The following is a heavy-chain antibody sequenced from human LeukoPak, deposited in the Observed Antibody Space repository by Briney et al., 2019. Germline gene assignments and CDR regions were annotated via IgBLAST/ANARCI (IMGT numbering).Heavy chain of an antibody. D-gene: IGHD3-3*01. J-gene: IGHJ4*02. V-gene: IGHV4-30-2*01. CDR1: GGSISSGGYY. CDR2: IYHSGST. Sequence: SETLSLTCTVSGGSISSGGYYWSWIRQPPGKGLEWIGYIYHSGSTYYNPSLKSRVTISVDRSKNQFSLKLSSVTAADTAVYYCARETVFGVVIPTYYFDYWGQGTLVTVSS. CDR3: ARETVFGVVIPTYYFDY.